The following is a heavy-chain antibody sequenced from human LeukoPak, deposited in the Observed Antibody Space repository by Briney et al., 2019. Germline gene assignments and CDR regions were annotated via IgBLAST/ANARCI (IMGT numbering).Heavy chain of an antibody. CDR3: ARDRYGDGFAHFDY. CDR1: GYTFTSYA. D-gene: IGHD5-24*01. Sequence: ASVKVSCKASGYTFTSYAMHWVRQAPGQGLEWMGWIAPSGGTNYPQKFQGRIAITRDTSITTAYMDLSRLTSDDTAVYYCARDRYGDGFAHFDYWGQGALVTVSS. V-gene: IGHV1-2*02. J-gene: IGHJ4*02. CDR2: IAPSGGT.